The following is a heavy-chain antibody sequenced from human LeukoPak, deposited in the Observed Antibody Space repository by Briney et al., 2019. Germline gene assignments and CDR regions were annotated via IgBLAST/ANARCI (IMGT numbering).Heavy chain of an antibody. CDR3: ARDGQIMITFGGVIVPDAFDI. V-gene: IGHV4-4*07. CDR1: GGSISSYY. Sequence: PSETLSLTCTVSGGSISSYYWSWIRQPAGKGLEWIGRIHTSGSTNYNPSLKSRVTMSVDTSKNQFSLKLSSVTAADTAVYYCARDGQIMITFGGVIVPDAFDIWGQGTMVTVSS. CDR2: IHTSGST. D-gene: IGHD3-16*02. J-gene: IGHJ3*02.